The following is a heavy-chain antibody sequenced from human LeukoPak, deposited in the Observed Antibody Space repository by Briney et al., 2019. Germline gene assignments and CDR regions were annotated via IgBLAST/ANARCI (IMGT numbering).Heavy chain of an antibody. J-gene: IGHJ6*03. D-gene: IGHD6-6*01. CDR3: AGPSNYYYYMDV. CDR1: GFTFSSYS. Sequence: PGGSLRLSCAASGFTFSSYSMNWVRQAPGKGLEWVSSISSSSSYIYYADSVKGRFTISRDNAKNPLYLQMNSLRAEDTAVYYCAGPSNYYYYMDVWGKGTTVTVSS. V-gene: IGHV3-21*01. CDR2: ISSSSSYI.